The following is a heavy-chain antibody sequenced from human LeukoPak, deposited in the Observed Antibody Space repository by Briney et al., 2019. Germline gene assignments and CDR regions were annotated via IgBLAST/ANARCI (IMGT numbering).Heavy chain of an antibody. J-gene: IGHJ4*02. D-gene: IGHD5-12*01. V-gene: IGHV1-8*02. CDR2: MNPNSGNT. Sequence: ASVKVSCKASGYTFTSYDINWVRQATGQGLEWMGWMNPNSGNTGYAQKFQGRVTMTEDTSTDTAYMELSSLRSEDTAVYYCATDLSGGAYYFDYWGQGTLVTVSS. CDR3: ATDLSGGAYYFDY. CDR1: GYTFTSYD.